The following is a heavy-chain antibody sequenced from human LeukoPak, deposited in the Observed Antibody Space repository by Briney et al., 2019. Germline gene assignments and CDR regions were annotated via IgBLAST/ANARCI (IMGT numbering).Heavy chain of an antibody. J-gene: IGHJ4*02. V-gene: IGHV4-59*01. Sequence: TASETLSLTCTVSGGSISSYYWSWIRQPPGKGLEWIGYIYYSGSTNYNPSLKSRVTISVDTSKNQFSLKLSSVTAADTAVYYCARTAGFTSSWYYFDYWGQGTLVTVSS. CDR3: ARTAGFTSSWYYFDY. CDR2: IYYSGST. D-gene: IGHD6-13*01. CDR1: GGSISSYY.